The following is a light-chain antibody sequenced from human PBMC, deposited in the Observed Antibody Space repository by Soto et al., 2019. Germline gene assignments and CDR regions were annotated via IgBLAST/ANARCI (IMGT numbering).Light chain of an antibody. J-gene: IGKJ2*01. CDR3: QQRYNSPVT. CDR1: QNVDTF. V-gene: IGKV3-11*01. Sequence: DIVLTQSPGTVSLSPGESASLSCRASQNVDTFLAWYQQKPGQPPRLLMYDASSRITGVPARFSGSGSGTDFTLTITSLEPEDVAVYYCQQRYNSPVTFGQGTKLEI. CDR2: DAS.